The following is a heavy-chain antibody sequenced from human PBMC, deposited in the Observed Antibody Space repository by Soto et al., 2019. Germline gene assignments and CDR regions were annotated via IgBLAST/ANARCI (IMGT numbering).Heavy chain of an antibody. D-gene: IGHD3-3*01. CDR2: IIPIFGTA. J-gene: IGHJ6*02. CDR3: ARDTPRITIFGMDV. V-gene: IGHV1-69*06. Sequence: SVKVSCKASGGTFSSYAISWVRQAPGQGLEWMGGIIPIFGTANYAQKFQGRVTITADKSTSTAYMELSSLRSEDTAVYYCARDTPRITIFGMDVWGQGTTATVSS. CDR1: GGTFSSYA.